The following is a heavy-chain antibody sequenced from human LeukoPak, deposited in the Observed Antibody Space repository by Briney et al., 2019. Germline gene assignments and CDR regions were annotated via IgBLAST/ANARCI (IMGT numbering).Heavy chain of an antibody. V-gene: IGHV3-74*01. CDR1: GFTFSSYW. CDR3: AKNNGSSPYIDY. CDR2: IDSDGITT. Sequence: PGGSLRLSCAASGFTFSSYWMHWVRQAPGKGLVWISRIDSDGITTTYADSVKGRFTISRDNAKNTLFLQMNSLRAEDTAVYYCAKNNGSSPYIDYWGQGTLVTVSS. D-gene: IGHD6-13*01. J-gene: IGHJ4*02.